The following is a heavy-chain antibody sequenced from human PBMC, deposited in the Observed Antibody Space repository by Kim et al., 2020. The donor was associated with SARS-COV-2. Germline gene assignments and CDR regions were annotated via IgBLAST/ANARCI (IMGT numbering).Heavy chain of an antibody. Sequence: YNPSLKRRVTISVDTSKNQLSLKPSSVTAADTAVYYCARVGTQFDYGQEYWGQGTLVTGSS. D-gene: IGHD4-17*01. CDR3: ARVGTQFDYGQEY. J-gene: IGHJ4*02. V-gene: IGHV4-31*02.